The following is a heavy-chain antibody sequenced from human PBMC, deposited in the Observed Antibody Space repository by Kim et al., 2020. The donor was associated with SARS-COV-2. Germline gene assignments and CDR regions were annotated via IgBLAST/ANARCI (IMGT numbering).Heavy chain of an antibody. J-gene: IGHJ4*02. CDR3: ARIWQLEGTGHFDY. Sequence: STSLKTRLTISKDTSKNQVVLTMTNMDPVDTATYYCARIWQLEGTGHFDYWGQGTLVTVSS. V-gene: IGHV2-70*01. D-gene: IGHD6-13*01.